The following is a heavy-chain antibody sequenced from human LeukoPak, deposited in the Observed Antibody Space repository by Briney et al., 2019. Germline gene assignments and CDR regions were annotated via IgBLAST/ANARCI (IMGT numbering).Heavy chain of an antibody. CDR1: GFTFSDYY. CDR3: ATGSGSYYNYNWFDP. CDR2: ISSSSSYI. Sequence: KPGGSLRLSCAASGFTFSDYYMSWIRQAPGKGLEWVSYISSSSSYIYYADSVKGRFTISRDNAKNSLYLQMNSLRAEDTAVYYCATGSGSYYNYNWFDPWGQGTLVTVSS. V-gene: IGHV3-11*06. J-gene: IGHJ5*02. D-gene: IGHD3-10*01.